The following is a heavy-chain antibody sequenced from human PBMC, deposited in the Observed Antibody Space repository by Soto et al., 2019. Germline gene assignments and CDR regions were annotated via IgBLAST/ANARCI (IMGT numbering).Heavy chain of an antibody. CDR2: INPSDRCT. D-gene: IGHD3-10*01. CDR1: GYAFTSYF. Sequence: ASVKVSCKASGYAFTSYFMHWVRQAPGQGLEWMGIINPSDRCTCYAPKFQGRVTMTRDTSTSTVYMEMSSLRSEDTAVYYCATTISLVRRIITWPIDYWGQGTLVTVS. V-gene: IGHV1-46*01. J-gene: IGHJ4*02. CDR3: ATTISLVRRIITWPIDY.